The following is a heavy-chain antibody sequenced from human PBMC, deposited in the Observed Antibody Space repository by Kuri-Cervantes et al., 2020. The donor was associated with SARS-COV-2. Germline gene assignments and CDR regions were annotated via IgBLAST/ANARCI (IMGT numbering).Heavy chain of an antibody. Sequence: SLKISCAASGFTFDDYAMHWVRQAPGKGLEWVSGISWNSGSIGYVDSVKGRFTISRDNAKNSLYLQMNSLRAEDTAVYYCARGGVVVPAAIGYWGQGTLVTVSS. CDR3: ARGGVVVPAAIGY. CDR2: ISWNSGSI. D-gene: IGHD2-2*01. CDR1: GFTFDDYA. V-gene: IGHV3-9*01. J-gene: IGHJ4*02.